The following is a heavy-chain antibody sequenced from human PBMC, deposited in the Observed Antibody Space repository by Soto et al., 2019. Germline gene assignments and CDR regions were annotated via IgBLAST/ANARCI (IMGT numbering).Heavy chain of an antibody. V-gene: IGHV3-74*01. CDR2: INSDGSST. Sequence: GGSLRLSCAASGFTFSSYWMHWVRQAPGKGLVWVSRINSDGSSTSYADSVKGRFTISRDNAKNTLYLQMNSLRAEDTAVYYCARAGFSSIGDYWGQGTLVTVSS. J-gene: IGHJ4*02. CDR3: ARAGFSSIGDY. CDR1: GFTFSSYW. D-gene: IGHD3-9*01.